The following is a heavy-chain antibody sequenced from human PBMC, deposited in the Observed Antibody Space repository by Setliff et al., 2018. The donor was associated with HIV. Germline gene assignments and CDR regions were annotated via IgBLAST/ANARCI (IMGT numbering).Heavy chain of an antibody. CDR3: ASIAVANDAFDI. J-gene: IGHJ3*02. CDR2: FDPEDGET. V-gene: IGHV1-24*01. CDR1: GYTLTELS. Sequence: ASVKVSCKVSGYTLTELSMHWVRQAPGKGLEWMGGFDPEDGETIYAQKFQGRVTMTEDTSTDTAYMELSGLRSEDTAAYYCASIAVANDAFDIWGQGTMVTVSS. D-gene: IGHD6-19*01.